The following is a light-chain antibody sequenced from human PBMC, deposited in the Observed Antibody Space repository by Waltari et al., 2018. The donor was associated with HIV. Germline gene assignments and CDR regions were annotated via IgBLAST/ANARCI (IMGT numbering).Light chain of an antibody. Sequence: QSVLTQPPSVSGAPGQTVTVSCTGRTSTLAATFDVHWYQHLQGTAPKLLIYGNNNRPSGVPARFSGSRSGSSASLAITGLQAEDEADYYCQSYDNVLTAVIFGGGTKVTVL. J-gene: IGLJ2*01. CDR2: GNN. CDR1: TSTLAATFD. V-gene: IGLV1-40*01. CDR3: QSYDNVLTAVI.